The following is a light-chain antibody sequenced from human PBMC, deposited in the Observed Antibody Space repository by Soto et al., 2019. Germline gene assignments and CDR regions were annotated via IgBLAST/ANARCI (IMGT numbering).Light chain of an antibody. CDR3: SSYTSSVTYV. CDR1: SSDVGSYNY. Sequence: QSALTQPASVSGSPGQSITISCTGTSSDVGSYNYVSWYQQHPGKAPKLIIYDLSNRPSGVSNRFSGSKSANTASLTISGLQAEDEADYYCSSYTSSVTYVFGTGSKVTVL. CDR2: DLS. V-gene: IGLV2-14*01. J-gene: IGLJ1*01.